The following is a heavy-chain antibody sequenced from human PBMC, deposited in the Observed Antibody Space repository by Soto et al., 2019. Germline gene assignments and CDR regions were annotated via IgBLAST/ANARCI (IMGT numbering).Heavy chain of an antibody. CDR3: ARGTTVTSAFDI. CDR2: IYYSGST. Sequence: SETLSLTCTVSGGSISSSSYYWGWIRQPPGKGLGWIGSIYYSGSTYYNPSLKSRVTISVDTSKNQFSLKLSSVTAADTAVYYCARGTTVTSAFDIWGQGTMVTVSS. V-gene: IGHV4-39*01. J-gene: IGHJ3*02. CDR1: GGSISSSSYY. D-gene: IGHD4-17*01.